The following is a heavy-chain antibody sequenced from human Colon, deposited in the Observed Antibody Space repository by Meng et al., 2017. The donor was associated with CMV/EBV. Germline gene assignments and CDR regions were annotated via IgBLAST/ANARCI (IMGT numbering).Heavy chain of an antibody. CDR3: ARGFDFWRGSDFDY. J-gene: IGHJ4*02. D-gene: IGHD3-3*01. CDR2: INQQNGAT. Sequence: KDAEYTYNDYNLQWVRQATGKGVEWMGWINQQNGATNLDKKFQDRVTMSRDTSITTAYMELSRLRVDDTAVYYCARGFDFWRGSDFDYWGQGTLVTVSS. CDR1: EYTYNDYN. V-gene: IGHV1-2*02.